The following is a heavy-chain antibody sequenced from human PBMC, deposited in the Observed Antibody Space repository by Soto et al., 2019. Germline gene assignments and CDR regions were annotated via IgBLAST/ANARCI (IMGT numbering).Heavy chain of an antibody. CDR3: AKNRGSGQVYYDDLAY. J-gene: IGHJ4*02. V-gene: IGHV3-23*01. D-gene: IGHD3-3*01. CDR1: GFTFSSYA. Sequence: EVQLLESGGGLEQPGGSLRLSCAASGFTFSSYAMTWVRQAPGKGLEWVSVISASGGTTFYADSVKGRFTISRDNSRNTLYLQMNSLRAEDTAVYYCAKNRGSGQVYYDDLAYWGQGTLLTVSS. CDR2: ISASGGTT.